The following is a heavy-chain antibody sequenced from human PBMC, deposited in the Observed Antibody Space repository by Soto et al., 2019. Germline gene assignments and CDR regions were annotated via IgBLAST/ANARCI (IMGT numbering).Heavy chain of an antibody. V-gene: IGHV4-39*07. CDR1: GGSISSSSDY. D-gene: IGHD3-16*01. J-gene: IGHJ4*02. Sequence: SETLSLTCTVSGGSISSSSDYWGWNRQPPGKGLEGNGSIYESGSTNYNPYRKSRGTISVHTSKTQFSLGLSSVPAADTAVYFCALAPGGDHGHAYFAYWGQGTQVTVSS. CDR2: IYESGST. CDR3: ALAPGGDHGHAYFAY.